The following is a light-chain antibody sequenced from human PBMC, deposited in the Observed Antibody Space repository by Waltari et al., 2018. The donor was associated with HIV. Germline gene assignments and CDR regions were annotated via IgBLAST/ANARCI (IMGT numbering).Light chain of an antibody. CDR2: AAS. J-gene: IGKJ2*01. CDR3: QHVYSTPYA. CDR1: QSISRY. Sequence: DIQVTQSPSSLSASVGDRVTITCRASQSISRYLNWYQQKPGKAPNLLVYAASTLQTGVPSRFSASGSGTDFTLTISSLQPEDFATYYCQHVYSTPYAFGRGTKLDIK. V-gene: IGKV1-39*01.